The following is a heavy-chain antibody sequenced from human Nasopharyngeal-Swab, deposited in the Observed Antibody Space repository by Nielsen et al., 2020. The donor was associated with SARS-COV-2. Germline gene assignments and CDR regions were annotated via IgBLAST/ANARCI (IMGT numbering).Heavy chain of an antibody. CDR2: ISSNGGST. D-gene: IGHD4-11*01. CDR1: GFTFSSYA. CDR3: ARTRRATVTTGAFDI. V-gene: IGHV3-64*01. J-gene: IGHJ3*02. Sequence: GESLKISCAAPGFTFSSYAMHWVRQAPGKGLEYVSAISSNGGSTYYAKSVKGRFTISRDNSKNTLYLQMGSLRAEDMAVYYCARTRRATVTTGAFDIWGQGTMVTVSS.